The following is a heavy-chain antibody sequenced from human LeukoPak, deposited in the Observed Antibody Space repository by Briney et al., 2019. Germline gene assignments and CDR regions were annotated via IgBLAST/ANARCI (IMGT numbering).Heavy chain of an antibody. Sequence: GGSLRLSCAASGFTFSNAWMSWVRQAPGKGLVWVSRINSDGSSTSYADSVKGRFTISRDNAKNTLYLQLNSLRAEDTAVYYCARGGFCSGGSCPVDYYYYMDVWGKGTTVTVSS. CDR2: INSDGSST. CDR3: ARGGFCSGGSCPVDYYYYMDV. J-gene: IGHJ6*03. V-gene: IGHV3-74*01. CDR1: GFTFSNAW. D-gene: IGHD2-15*01.